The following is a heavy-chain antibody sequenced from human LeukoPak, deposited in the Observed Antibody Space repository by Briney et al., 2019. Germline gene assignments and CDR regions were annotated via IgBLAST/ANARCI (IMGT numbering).Heavy chain of an antibody. CDR3: ARQEALLLPFDY. J-gene: IGHJ4*02. CDR2: IIPIFGTA. V-gene: IGHV1-69*05. Sequence: GASVKVSCKASGGTFSSYAISWVRQAPGQGLEWMGGIIPIFGTANYAQKFQGRVTITTDESTSTAYMELSSLRSEDTAVYYCARQEALLLPFDYWGQGTLVTVSS. CDR1: GGTFSSYA. D-gene: IGHD3-10*01.